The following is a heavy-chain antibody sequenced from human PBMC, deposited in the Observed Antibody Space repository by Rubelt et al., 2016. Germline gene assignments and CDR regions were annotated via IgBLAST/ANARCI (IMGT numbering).Heavy chain of an antibody. CDR3: ARDYYYGMDV. V-gene: IGHV1-24*01. Sequence: QVQLVQSGAEVKKPGASVKVSCKVSGYTLTELSMHWVRQAPGKGLEWMGGFDPEDGETIYAQKFQGRVTMTRNTSISTAYMELSSLRSEDTAVYYCARDYYYGMDVWGQGTTVTVSS. CDR1: GYTLTELS. CDR2: FDPEDGET. J-gene: IGHJ6*02.